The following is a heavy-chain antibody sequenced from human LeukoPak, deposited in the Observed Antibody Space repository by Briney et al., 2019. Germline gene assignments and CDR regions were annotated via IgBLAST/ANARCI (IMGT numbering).Heavy chain of an antibody. D-gene: IGHD4-23*01. Sequence: SGGSLRLSCAASGFTFSSYAMSWVRQAPGKGLEGVSAISGSGGSTYYADSVKGRFTISRDNSKNTLYLQMNSLRAEDTAVYYCAKEPVAYYYYGMDVWGQGTTVTVSS. CDR3: AKEPVAYYYYGMDV. J-gene: IGHJ6*02. CDR1: GFTFSSYA. V-gene: IGHV3-23*01. CDR2: ISGSGGST.